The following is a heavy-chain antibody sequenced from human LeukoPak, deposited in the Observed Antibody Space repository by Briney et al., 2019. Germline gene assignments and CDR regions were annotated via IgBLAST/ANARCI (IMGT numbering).Heavy chain of an antibody. V-gene: IGHV5-51*01. Sequence: GESLKISCRGAGYSFTSYWIGWLRQMPGKGLEWMGIIYPGDSDTRYSPSFQGQVTISADKSISTAYLQWSSLKASDTAMYYCARRIAVAGPFDPWGQGTLVTVSS. D-gene: IGHD6-19*01. J-gene: IGHJ5*02. CDR2: IYPGDSDT. CDR3: ARRIAVAGPFDP. CDR1: GYSFTSYW.